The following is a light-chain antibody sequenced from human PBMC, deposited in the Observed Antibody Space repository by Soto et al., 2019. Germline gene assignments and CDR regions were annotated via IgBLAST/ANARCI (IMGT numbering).Light chain of an antibody. J-gene: IGKJ3*01. CDR3: QQHDNWPPA. V-gene: IGKV3-15*01. CDR2: GAS. Sequence: IVLAQSPSTLSVSPGERATLSCRASPSVSGSNLAWYQQKPGQAPRFLINGASIRATGIPARFSGSGSGTEFTLTISSLQSEDFAVYYCQQHDNWPPAXGPGTKVDI. CDR1: PSVSGSN.